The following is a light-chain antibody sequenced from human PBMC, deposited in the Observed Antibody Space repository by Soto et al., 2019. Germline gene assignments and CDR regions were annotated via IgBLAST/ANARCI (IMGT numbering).Light chain of an antibody. CDR3: MQALQTPS. Sequence: ESVMTQSPLSLSVTPGEPASISCRSSQSLLDSNGYNYLDWYLQKPGQSPQLLIYLGSFRAAGVPDRFSGSGSGTDFTLKISSLEAADVGVYYCMQALQTPSFGGGTKVEIK. J-gene: IGKJ4*01. CDR1: QSLLDSNGYNY. CDR2: LGS. V-gene: IGKV2-28*01.